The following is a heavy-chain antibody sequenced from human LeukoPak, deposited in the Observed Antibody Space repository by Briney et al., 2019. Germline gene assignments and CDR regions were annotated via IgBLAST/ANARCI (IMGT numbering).Heavy chain of an antibody. CDR1: GFTFSSYA. V-gene: IGHV3-23*01. Sequence: GGSLRLSSAASGFTFSSYAMSWVRQAPGKGLEWVSAISGSGGSTYDADSVKGRFTISRDNFKNTLYLQMNSLRAEDTAIYYCAKISLAYYYDSSAYYDYWGQGTLVTVSS. CDR3: AKISLAYYYDSSAYYDY. CDR2: ISGSGGST. D-gene: IGHD3-22*01. J-gene: IGHJ4*02.